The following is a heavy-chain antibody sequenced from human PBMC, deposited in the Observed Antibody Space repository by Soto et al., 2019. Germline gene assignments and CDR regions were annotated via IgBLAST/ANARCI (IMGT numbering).Heavy chain of an antibody. CDR3: AREPAAYGEHILNIAVADYYYYYMDV. D-gene: IGHD6-19*01. V-gene: IGHV3-66*01. J-gene: IGHJ6*03. CDR1: GFTVSSNY. Sequence: GGSLRLSCAASGFTVSSNYMSWVRQAPGKGLEWVSVIYSGGSTYYADSVKGRFTISRDNSKNTLYLQMNSLRAEDTAVYYCAREPAAYGEHILNIAVADYYYYYMDVWGKGTTVTVSS. CDR2: IYSGGST.